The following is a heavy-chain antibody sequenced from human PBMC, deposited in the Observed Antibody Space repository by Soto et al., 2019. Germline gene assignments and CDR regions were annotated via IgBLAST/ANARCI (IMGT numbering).Heavy chain of an antibody. D-gene: IGHD2-2*01. J-gene: IGHJ5*02. CDR2: IIPIFGTA. V-gene: IGHV1-69*06. CDR1: GGTFSSYA. Sequence: QVQLVQSGAEVKKPGSSVKVSCKASGGTFSSYAISWVRQAPGQGLEWMGGIIPIFGTANYAQKFQSRVTITADKSTSTAYMELSGLGSEDTAVYYCARDIRYCSSTSCYSWFDPWGQGTLVTVSS. CDR3: ARDIRYCSSTSCYSWFDP.